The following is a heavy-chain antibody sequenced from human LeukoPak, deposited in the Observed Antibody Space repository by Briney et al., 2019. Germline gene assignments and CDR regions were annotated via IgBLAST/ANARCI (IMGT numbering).Heavy chain of an antibody. V-gene: IGHV3-7*01. CDR2: IQQDGSEK. CDR3: ARHDPLMFDP. Sequence: PGGSLRLSCAASGFTFNYYWLTWVRQAPGKGLEWVANIQQDGSEKYYVDSVKGRFIISRDNAKNSLYLQMNSLRAEDTAVYYCARHDPLMFDPWGQGTLVTVSS. J-gene: IGHJ5*02. CDR1: GFTFNYYW.